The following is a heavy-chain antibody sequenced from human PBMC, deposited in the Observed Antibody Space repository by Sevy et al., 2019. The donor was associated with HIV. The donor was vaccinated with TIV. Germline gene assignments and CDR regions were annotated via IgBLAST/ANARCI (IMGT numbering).Heavy chain of an antibody. CDR2: ISHDERTK. V-gene: IGHV3-30*04. CDR1: GFTFSTYA. Sequence: GGSLRLSCAASGFTFSTYAMHWLRQAPGKGLEWVAVISHDERTKYYADSVKGRLTNSRDNSKNTLYLQMDSLRPEDTTIYYCARDPGNSGNYWGQGTLVTVSS. D-gene: IGHD1-1*01. J-gene: IGHJ4*02. CDR3: ARDPGNSGNY.